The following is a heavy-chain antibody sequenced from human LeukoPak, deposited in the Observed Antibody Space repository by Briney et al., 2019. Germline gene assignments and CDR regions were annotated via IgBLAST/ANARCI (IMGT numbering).Heavy chain of an antibody. D-gene: IGHD6-13*01. Sequence: PGGSLRLSCVASGFTFSNYYMHWVRQAPGKGLEWVANIKQDGSEKYYVDSVKGRFTISRDNAKNSLYLQMNSLRAEDAAVYYCAREYSSSWTTPYYYYGMDVWGQGTTVTVSS. CDR1: GFTFSNYY. J-gene: IGHJ6*02. V-gene: IGHV3-7*01. CDR2: IKQDGSEK. CDR3: AREYSSSWTTPYYYYGMDV.